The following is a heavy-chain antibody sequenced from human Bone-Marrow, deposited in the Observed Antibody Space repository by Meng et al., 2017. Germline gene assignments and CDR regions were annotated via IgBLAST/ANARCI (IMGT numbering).Heavy chain of an antibody. CDR1: GFIFSNYW. CDR3: ARAGCSSTSCYGEFDY. Sequence: GGSLRLSCAAPGFIFSNYWMHWVRQAPGKGLVWVLRINGDGRSTSYADSVKGRFTISRDNAKNTVYLHMNSLRAEDTGVYYCARAGCSSTSCYGEFDYWGQGTLVTVSS. J-gene: IGHJ4*02. D-gene: IGHD2-2*01. V-gene: IGHV3-74*01. CDR2: INGDGRST.